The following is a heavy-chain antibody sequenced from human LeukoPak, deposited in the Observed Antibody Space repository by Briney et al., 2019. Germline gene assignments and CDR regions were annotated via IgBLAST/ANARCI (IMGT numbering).Heavy chain of an antibody. CDR3: ARVFMVRGVIMSYGMDV. CDR2: ISSSSSTI. D-gene: IGHD3-10*01. J-gene: IGHJ6*02. V-gene: IGHV3-48*04. CDR1: GFTFSSYS. Sequence: GGSLRLSCAASGFTFSSYSMNWVRQAPGKGLEWVSYISSSSSTIYYADSVRGRFTISRDNAKNSLYLQMNSLRAEDTAVYYCARVFMVRGVIMSYGMDVWGQGTTVTVSS.